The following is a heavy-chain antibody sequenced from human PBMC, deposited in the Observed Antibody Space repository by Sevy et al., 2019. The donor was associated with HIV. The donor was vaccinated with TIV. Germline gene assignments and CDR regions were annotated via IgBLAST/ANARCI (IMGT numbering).Heavy chain of an antibody. Sequence: GGSLRLSCAASGFTFRDYYMSWIRQTPGKGLEWLSYISGGASAIKYADSVKGRFTISRDKAKNSLNLQMNSLKAEDTAVYYCARELRSGHNFYYDGFDVWGQGSTVTVSS. J-gene: IGHJ6*02. CDR3: ARELRSGHNFYYDGFDV. V-gene: IGHV3-11*04. D-gene: IGHD3-10*01. CDR2: ISGGASAI. CDR1: GFTFRDYY.